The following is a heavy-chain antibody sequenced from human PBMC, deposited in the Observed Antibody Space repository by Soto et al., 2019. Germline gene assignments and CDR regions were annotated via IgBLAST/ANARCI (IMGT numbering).Heavy chain of an antibody. J-gene: IGHJ5*02. D-gene: IGHD3-22*01. CDR1: GYTFTSYY. CDR2: INPSGGST. Sequence: ASVKVSCKASGYTFTSYYMHWVRQAPGQGLEWMGIINPSGGSTSYAQKFQGRVTMTRDTSTSTVYMELSSLRSEDTAVYYCARCYYDSSGYSNWFDPWGQGTLVTVSS. CDR3: ARCYYDSSGYSNWFDP. V-gene: IGHV1-46*01.